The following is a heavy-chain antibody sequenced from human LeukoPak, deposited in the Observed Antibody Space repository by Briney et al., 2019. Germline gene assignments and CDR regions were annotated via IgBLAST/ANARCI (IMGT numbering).Heavy chain of an antibody. CDR3: ARDQPIGYNDGYPFDN. D-gene: IGHD5-18*01. J-gene: IGHJ4*02. V-gene: IGHV3-11*04. CDR2: ISSSGSTI. Sequence: PGGSLRLSCAASGFTFSDYYMSWIRQAPGKGLEWVSYISSSGSTIYYADSVKGRFTIFSDNAKNTLYLQMSKLRVEHTAGYCCARDQPIGYNDGYPFDNWGQGTLVTVSS. CDR1: GFTFSDYY.